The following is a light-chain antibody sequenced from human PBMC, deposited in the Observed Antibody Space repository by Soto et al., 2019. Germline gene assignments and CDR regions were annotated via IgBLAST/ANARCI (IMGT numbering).Light chain of an antibody. Sequence: QSALTQPASVSGSPGQSITISCTGTSSDVGDYNYVSWYQQYPGKAPKLMIYEVSNRPSGVSNRFSGSKSGNTASLTVSGLQAEDEADYYCSSYTISSPYVFGTGNKLTVL. J-gene: IGLJ1*01. CDR1: SSDVGDYNY. CDR3: SSYTISSPYV. V-gene: IGLV2-14*01. CDR2: EVS.